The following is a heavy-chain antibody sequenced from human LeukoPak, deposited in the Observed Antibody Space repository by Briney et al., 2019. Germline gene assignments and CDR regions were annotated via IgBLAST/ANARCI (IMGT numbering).Heavy chain of an antibody. CDR1: GGSFSGDY. CDR2: SNHSGST. Sequence: PSETLSLTCAVYGGSFSGDYWSWIRQPPRKGLEWIGESNHSGSTNYNPSLKSRVTISVDTSKNQFSLKLSSVTAADTAVYYCARERKLYVVVPAAREFDYWGQGTLVTVSS. CDR3: ARERKLYVVVPAAREFDY. V-gene: IGHV4-34*01. J-gene: IGHJ4*02. D-gene: IGHD2-2*01.